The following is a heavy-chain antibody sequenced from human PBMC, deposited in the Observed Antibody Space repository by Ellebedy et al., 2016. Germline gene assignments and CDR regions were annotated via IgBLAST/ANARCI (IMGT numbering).Heavy chain of an antibody. CDR1: GFSFSSYA. V-gene: IGHV3-48*04. D-gene: IGHD2-2*01. CDR2: FGPSGTTI. J-gene: IGHJ3*02. CDR3: AGGYDSHGFDI. Sequence: GESLKISCAASGFSFSSYAMSWVRQAPGKGLEWVAYFGPSGTTIYNADSVKGRFTISRDNAKNSLYLQMSSLRVEDTAVYYCAGGYDSHGFDIWGQGTMVTVSS.